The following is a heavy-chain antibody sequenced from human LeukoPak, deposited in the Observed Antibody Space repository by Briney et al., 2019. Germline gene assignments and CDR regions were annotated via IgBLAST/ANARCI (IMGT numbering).Heavy chain of an antibody. V-gene: IGHV5-51*01. Sequence: GESLKISCQGSGYRFSDYWIGWVRQMPGKGLEWMGIIYPGDSDIRYSPSFQGQVTFSADKSISTAYLQWSSLKASDTAMYYCAKYYYDRSVGPFDYWGQGTLVTVSS. CDR2: IYPGDSDI. CDR3: AKYYYDRSVGPFDY. J-gene: IGHJ4*02. CDR1: GYRFSDYW. D-gene: IGHD3-22*01.